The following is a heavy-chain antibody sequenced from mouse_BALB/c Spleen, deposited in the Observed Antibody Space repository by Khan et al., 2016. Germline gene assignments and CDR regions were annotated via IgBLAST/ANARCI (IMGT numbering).Heavy chain of an antibody. Sequence: VQLQQPGAELVKPGASVKLSCTASGFNIKDTYMHWVKQRPEQGLEWIGRIDPANGSTKYDPKFQGKATITADTSSNTAYLQISSLTSEDTAVYYCARSPYDSGVGFAYWGQGTLVTVSA. CDR1: GFNIKDTY. CDR2: IDPANGST. J-gene: IGHJ3*01. D-gene: IGHD2-4*01. CDR3: ARSPYDSGVGFAY. V-gene: IGHV14-3*02.